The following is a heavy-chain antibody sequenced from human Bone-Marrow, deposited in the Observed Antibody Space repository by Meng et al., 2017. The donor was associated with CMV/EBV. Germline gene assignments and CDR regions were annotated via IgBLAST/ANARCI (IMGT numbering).Heavy chain of an antibody. Sequence: GGSLRLSCVAPGFPFSSYGMHWVRQAPGKGREWVAFVRYDGGTKSYADSVKGRFTISRDNYKNTLYLQMNRLRAEDTALYYCAKDVEDCSSSSCSPFDYWGQGTLVTVSS. CDR2: VRYDGGTK. CDR1: GFPFSSYG. V-gene: IGHV3-30*02. D-gene: IGHD2-2*01. J-gene: IGHJ4*02. CDR3: AKDVEDCSSSSCSPFDY.